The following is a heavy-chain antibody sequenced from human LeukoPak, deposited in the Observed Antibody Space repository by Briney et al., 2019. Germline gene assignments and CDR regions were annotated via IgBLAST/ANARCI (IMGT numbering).Heavy chain of an antibody. CDR3: AKDKGWGYSAYDCYGMDV. J-gene: IGHJ6*02. CDR1: GFTFSSYA. D-gene: IGHD1-26*01. CDR2: ISGSGSST. V-gene: IGHV3-23*01. Sequence: PGGSLRLSCAASGFTFSSYAMNWVRQAPGKELEWVSAISGSGSSTYYADSVKGRFTISRDNSKNTLYLQMNSLRAEDTAVYYCAKDKGWGYSAYDCYGMDVWGQGTTVTVSS.